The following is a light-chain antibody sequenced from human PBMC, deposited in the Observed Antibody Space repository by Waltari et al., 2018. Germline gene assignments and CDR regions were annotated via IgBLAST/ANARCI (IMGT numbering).Light chain of an antibody. CDR3: QSFDSSLDGYV. Sequence: QSVLTQPPSASGAPGQRVTISCTGCSSHIGSYYHVTWYKHLPGTAPKVLIYANNNRPSGVPDRFSGSKSGASASLAITGLQAEDEADYYCQSFDSSLDGYVFGTGTKVTVL. CDR1: SSHIGSYYH. CDR2: ANN. V-gene: IGLV1-40*01. J-gene: IGLJ1*01.